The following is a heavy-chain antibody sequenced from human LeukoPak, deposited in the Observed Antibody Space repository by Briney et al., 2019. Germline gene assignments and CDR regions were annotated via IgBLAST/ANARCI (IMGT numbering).Heavy chain of an antibody. CDR2: INPNSGGT. V-gene: IGHV1-2*06. D-gene: IGHD3-22*01. J-gene: IGHJ4*02. Sequence: GASVKVSCKASGYTFTSYYMHWVRQAPGQGLEWMGRINPNSGGTNYAQKFQGRVTMTRDTSISTAYMELSRLRSDDTAVYYCARLGYYYDSSGQGVWGQGTLVTVSS. CDR3: ARLGYYYDSSGQGV. CDR1: GYTFTSYY.